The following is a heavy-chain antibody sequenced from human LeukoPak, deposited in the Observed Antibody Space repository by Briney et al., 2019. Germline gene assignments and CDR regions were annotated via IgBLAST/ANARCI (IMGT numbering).Heavy chain of an antibody. J-gene: IGHJ4*02. CDR3: ARAFRDDYGDVKFDY. CDR2: ISTSGTNI. Sequence: GGSLRLSCAASGFTFSSYWMNWVRQAPGKGLEWVSYISTSGTNIYYADSVKGRFTISRDNAKNSLYLQMNSLRAEDTAVYYCARAFRDDYGDVKFDYWGQGTLVTVSS. V-gene: IGHV3-48*04. CDR1: GFTFSSYW. D-gene: IGHD4-17*01.